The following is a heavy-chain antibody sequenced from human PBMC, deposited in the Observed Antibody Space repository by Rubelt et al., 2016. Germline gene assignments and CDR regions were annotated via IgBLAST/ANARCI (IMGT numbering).Heavy chain of an antibody. V-gene: IGHV4-38-2*02. D-gene: IGHD5-12*01. CDR2: ISHSGGT. CDR3: ARDLGRSGYASCSDY. Sequence: VQLVESGGGLVQPGGSLRLSCAASGFTVSSNYMSWVRQAPGKGLEWIGTISHSGGTFYSPSLKSRVTISADTSKNQFSLTVGAVTAEETAGEYCARDLGRSGYASCSDYWGRGTLVTVSS. J-gene: IGHJ4*02. CDR1: GFTVSSNY.